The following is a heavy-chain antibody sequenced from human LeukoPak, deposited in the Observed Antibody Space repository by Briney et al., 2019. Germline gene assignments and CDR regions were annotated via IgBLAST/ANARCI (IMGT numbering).Heavy chain of an antibody. J-gene: IGHJ4*02. CDR3: ARHRARLRIAVAGGPFDY. CDR1: GGSISSYY. D-gene: IGHD6-19*01. V-gene: IGHV4-59*01. Sequence: SETLSLTCTVSGGSISSYYWSWIRQPPGKGLEWIGYIYYSGSTNYNPSLKSRVTISVDTSKNQFSLKLSSVTAADTAVYHCARHRARLRIAVAGGPFDYWGQGTLVTVSS. CDR2: IYYSGST.